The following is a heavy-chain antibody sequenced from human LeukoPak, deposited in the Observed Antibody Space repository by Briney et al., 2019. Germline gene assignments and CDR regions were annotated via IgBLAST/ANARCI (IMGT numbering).Heavy chain of an antibody. Sequence: ASVKVSCKASGYTFTGYGITWVRQRPGQGLEWMAWISAYNGNTKYAQKIQGRVTMTTDTSTSTAYMELRSLRSDDTAIYYCARDQYYYDSSGYSPNDAFDIWGQGTMVTVSS. CDR1: GYTFTGYG. J-gene: IGHJ3*02. D-gene: IGHD3-22*01. CDR3: ARDQYYYDSSGYSPNDAFDI. CDR2: ISAYNGNT. V-gene: IGHV1-18*01.